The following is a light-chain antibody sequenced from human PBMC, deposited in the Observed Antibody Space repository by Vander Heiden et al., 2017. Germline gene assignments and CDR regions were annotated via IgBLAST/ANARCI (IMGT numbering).Light chain of an antibody. CDR3: SSYTSSSTLG. Sequence: QSALTQPASVSGPPGQSITISCTGTSSDVGGYNYVSWYQQNPGKAPKLMIYDVSHRPSGVSNRFSGSKSGNTASLTISGLQAEDEADYYCSSYTSSSTLGFGGGTKLTVL. CDR2: DVS. CDR1: SSDVGGYNY. J-gene: IGLJ2*01. V-gene: IGLV2-14*01.